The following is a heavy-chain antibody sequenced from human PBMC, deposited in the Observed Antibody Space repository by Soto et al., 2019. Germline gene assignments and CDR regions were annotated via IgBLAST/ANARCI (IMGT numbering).Heavy chain of an antibody. J-gene: IGHJ4*02. CDR3: ARGRGSTGYLGREHYFDY. D-gene: IGHD2-2*01. Sequence: GGSLRLSCAASGFSVTNNYMNWVPQAPGKGLEWVSIIDIGGNTYYADSVKDRFTISRDNSRNTLYLHMDSLRAEDTAVYYCARGRGSTGYLGREHYFDYWGQGT. CDR1: GFSVTNNY. V-gene: IGHV3-66*01. CDR2: IDIGGNT.